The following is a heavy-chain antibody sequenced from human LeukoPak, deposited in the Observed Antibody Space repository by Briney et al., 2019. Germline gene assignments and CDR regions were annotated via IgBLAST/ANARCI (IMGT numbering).Heavy chain of an antibody. V-gene: IGHV5-51*01. Sequence: GESLKISCKGSGYSFTSYWIGWVRQMPGKGLEWMGIIYPGDSDTRYSPSFQGQVTISADKSISTAYLQWSSLKASDTAMYYCARSPSRPDRLWFGELLFDYWGQGTLVTVSS. D-gene: IGHD3-10*01. CDR2: IYPGDSDT. CDR3: ARSPSRPDRLWFGELLFDY. J-gene: IGHJ4*02. CDR1: GYSFTSYW.